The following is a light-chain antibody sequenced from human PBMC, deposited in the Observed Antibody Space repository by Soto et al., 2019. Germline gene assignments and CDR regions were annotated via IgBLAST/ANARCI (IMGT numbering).Light chain of an antibody. CDR2: AAS. J-gene: IGKJ1*01. CDR1: QSVNNNN. CDR3: QQYGSSPRT. V-gene: IGKV3-20*01. Sequence: EIVLTQSPGTLSLSPGEGATLSCRASQSVNNNNLAWYQQKPGQAPRLLFYAASTRATDIPDRFSGSGSGTEFTLTISRLEPEDFAVYFCQQYGSSPRTFGQGTKVEIK.